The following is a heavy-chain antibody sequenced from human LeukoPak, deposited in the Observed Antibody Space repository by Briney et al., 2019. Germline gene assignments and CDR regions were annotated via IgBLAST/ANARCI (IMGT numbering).Heavy chain of an antibody. J-gene: IGHJ3*02. CDR1: GGSISSSSYY. V-gene: IGHV4-61*02. D-gene: IGHD3-10*01. CDR3: ARGPYITMVRGDAFDI. CDR2: IYTSGST. Sequence: SETLSLTCTVSGGSISSSSYYWGWIRQPAGKGLEWIGRIYTSGSTNYNPSLESRVTISVDRSKNQFSLKLSSVTAADTAVYYCARGPYITMVRGDAFDIWGQGTMVTVSS.